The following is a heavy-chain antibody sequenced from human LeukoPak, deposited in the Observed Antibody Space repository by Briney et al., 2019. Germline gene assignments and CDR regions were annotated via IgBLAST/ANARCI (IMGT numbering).Heavy chain of an antibody. CDR2: ISGYNGNT. J-gene: IGHJ4*02. CDR3: ARGCSGGSCYSAAPFDY. CDR1: GYTFSSYG. V-gene: IGHV1-18*01. D-gene: IGHD2-15*01. Sequence: ASVKVSCKASGYTFSSYGISWVRQAPGQGLEWMGWISGYNGNTNYAQNLKGRVTMTTDTSTSTGYMELRSLRSDDTAVYYCARGCSGGSCYSAAPFDYWGQGALVTVSS.